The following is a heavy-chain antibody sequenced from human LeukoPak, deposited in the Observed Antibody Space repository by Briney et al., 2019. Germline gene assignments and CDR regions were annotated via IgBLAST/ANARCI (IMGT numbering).Heavy chain of an antibody. D-gene: IGHD6-19*01. J-gene: IGHJ4*02. V-gene: IGHV3-64*01. CDR1: GFTFSSYA. CDR3: AVVPSSGWLNY. Sequence: GGSLRLSCAASGFTFSSYAMHWVRQAPGKGLEYVSAIISNGGSTYYANSVKGRFTISRDNSKNTLYLQMGSLRAEDMAEYYCAVVPSSGWLNYWGQGTLVTVSS. CDR2: IISNGGST.